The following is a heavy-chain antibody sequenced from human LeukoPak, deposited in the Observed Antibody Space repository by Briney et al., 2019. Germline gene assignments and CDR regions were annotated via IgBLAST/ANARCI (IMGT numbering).Heavy chain of an antibody. V-gene: IGHV3-30-3*01. CDR1: GFXFSSYA. J-gene: IGHJ3*02. CDR2: ISYDGSKK. Sequence: GGSLRLSCAGSGFXFSSYAIHWVRQAPGKGLEWVAVISYDGSKKYYADSVKGRFTISRDNSKNTLYLQMNSLRAEDTAVYYCARGLTGAQNDAFDIWGQGTMVTVSS. D-gene: IGHD3-10*01. CDR3: ARGLTGAQNDAFDI.